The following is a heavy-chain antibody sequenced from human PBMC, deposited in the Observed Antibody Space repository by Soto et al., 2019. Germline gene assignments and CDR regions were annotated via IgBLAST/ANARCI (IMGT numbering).Heavy chain of an antibody. D-gene: IGHD6-6*01. Sequence: QVQLQESGPGLVKPSQTLSLTCTVSGGSISSGDYYWSWIHQPPGKGLEWIGYIYHSGSTYYNPSLKSRVXXXVXPSKNQFSLKLSSVTAADTAVYYCARERPDGARLDPWGQGTLVTVSS. CDR1: GGSISSGDYY. J-gene: IGHJ5*02. CDR3: ARERPDGARLDP. CDR2: IYHSGST. V-gene: IGHV4-30-4*01.